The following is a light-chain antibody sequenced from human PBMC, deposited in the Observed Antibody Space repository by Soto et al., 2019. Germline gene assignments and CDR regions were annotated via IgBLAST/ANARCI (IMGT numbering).Light chain of an antibody. CDR3: QQYYTTPRT. V-gene: IGKV4-1*01. CDR2: WAS. CDR1: QSVLYSSDNRNY. J-gene: IGKJ1*01. Sequence: DIVMTQSPDSLAVSLGERATVNCKSGQSVLYSSDNRNYLAWYQQKPGQSPKLLISWASTRESGVPDRFSGSGSGTDVTLTISSLQAEDVAVYFCQQYYTTPRTFGQGTKVEIK.